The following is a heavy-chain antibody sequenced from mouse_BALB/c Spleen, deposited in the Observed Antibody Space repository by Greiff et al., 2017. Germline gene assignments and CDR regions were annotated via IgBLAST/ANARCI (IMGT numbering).Heavy chain of an antibody. CDR2: ISYSGST. J-gene: IGHJ3*01. Sequence: ESGPGLVKPSQSLSLTCTVTGYSITSDYAWNWIRQFPGNKLEWMGYISYSGSTSYNPSLKSRISITRDTSKNQFFLQLNSVTTEDTATYYGARLYDGGAGFAYGGQGTLVTVSA. CDR3: ARLYDGGAGFAY. CDR1: GYSITSDYA. V-gene: IGHV3-2*02. D-gene: IGHD2-14*01.